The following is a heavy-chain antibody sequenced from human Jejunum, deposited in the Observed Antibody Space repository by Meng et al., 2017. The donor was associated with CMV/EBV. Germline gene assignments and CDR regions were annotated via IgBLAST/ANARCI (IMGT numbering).Heavy chain of an antibody. D-gene: IGHD5-12*01. Sequence: FSSYSMSWGRQAPGKGLGWVSTISASGGTTSYADSVKGRFTVSRDSSKNTLYLQMDSLRADDTAVYYCAREPGRGYSGYDRYFDYWGQGTLVTVSS. V-gene: IGHV3-23*01. CDR2: ISASGGTT. CDR1: FSSYS. CDR3: AREPGRGYSGYDRYFDY. J-gene: IGHJ4*02.